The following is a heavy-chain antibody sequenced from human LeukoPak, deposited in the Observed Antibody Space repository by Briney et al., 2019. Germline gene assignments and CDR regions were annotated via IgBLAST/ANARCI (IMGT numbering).Heavy chain of an antibody. V-gene: IGHV4-34*01. Sequence: SETPSLTCAVYGGSFSGYYWSWIRQPPGKGLEWIGEINHSGSTNYNPSLKSRVTISVDTSKNQFSLKLSSVTAADTAVYYCARGTRVDIVATILNWFDPWGQGTLVTVSS. CDR3: ARGTRVDIVATILNWFDP. J-gene: IGHJ5*02. CDR2: INHSGST. CDR1: GGSFSGYY. D-gene: IGHD5-12*01.